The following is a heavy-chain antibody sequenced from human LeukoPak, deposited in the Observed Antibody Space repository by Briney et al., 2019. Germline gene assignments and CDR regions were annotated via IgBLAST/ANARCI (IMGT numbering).Heavy chain of an antibody. CDR2: ISSTGRTI. Sequence: PGGSLRLSCAAFGFIFSNHEMNWVRQAPGKGLQWVSYISSTGRTIYYADSVKGRFTVSRDNAKNSLYLQMNSLRAEDTAVYYCARTLIAAVGASKNWLDPWGQGTLVTVSS. V-gene: IGHV3-48*03. CDR3: ARTLIAAVGASKNWLDP. D-gene: IGHD6-13*01. CDR1: GFIFSNHE. J-gene: IGHJ5*02.